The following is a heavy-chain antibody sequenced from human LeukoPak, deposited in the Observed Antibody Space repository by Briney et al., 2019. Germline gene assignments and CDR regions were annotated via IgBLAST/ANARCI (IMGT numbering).Heavy chain of an antibody. J-gene: IGHJ4*02. CDR1: GFSFSTYW. CDR3: ARGGYFGSIDS. CDR2: IKSDGSST. V-gene: IGHV3-74*01. Sequence: GGSLRLSCAASGFSFSTYWMYWVRQAPGKGLVWVSDIKSDGSSTTYADSVKGRFTISRDNAKNTLYLQMNSLRGEDTAVYYCARGGYFGSIDSWGQGTLVTVSS. D-gene: IGHD3-10*01.